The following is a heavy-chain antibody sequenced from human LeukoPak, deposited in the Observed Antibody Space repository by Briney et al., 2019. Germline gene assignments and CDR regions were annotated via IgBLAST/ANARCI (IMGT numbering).Heavy chain of an antibody. CDR2: ISGSGGGT. Sequence: GGSLRLSCAASGFTFPSYASSWVRQAPGKGLEWVSAISGSGGGTYYADSVKGRFTISRDNSKNTLFLQMNSLRAGDTAIYYCAKKKTRSDYLDCWRQGTLVTVSS. CDR1: GFTFPSYA. D-gene: IGHD2-2*01. CDR3: AKKKTRSDYLDC. J-gene: IGHJ4*02. V-gene: IGHV3-23*01.